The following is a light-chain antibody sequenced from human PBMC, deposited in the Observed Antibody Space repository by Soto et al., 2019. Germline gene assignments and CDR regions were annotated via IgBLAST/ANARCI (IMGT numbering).Light chain of an antibody. CDR1: SSNIGSNY. Sequence: QSVLTQPPSASGTPGQRVTISCSGSSSNIGSNYVYWYQQLPRSAPKHLIYRNNQRPSGVPDRFSGSKSGTSASLAISGLRSEDEADYYCAAWDDSLSGHVVFGGGTKLTVL. CDR2: RNN. V-gene: IGLV1-47*01. J-gene: IGLJ2*01. CDR3: AAWDDSLSGHVV.